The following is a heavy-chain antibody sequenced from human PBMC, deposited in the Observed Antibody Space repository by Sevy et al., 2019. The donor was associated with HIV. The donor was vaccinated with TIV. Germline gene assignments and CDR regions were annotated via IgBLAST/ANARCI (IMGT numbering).Heavy chain of an antibody. Sequence: SETLSLTCTVSGDSPGRGGYYWSWIRQHPGGGLEWIGYIYYSGSTYYNASLKSRLTISVDTSKNQFSLNLSSVTAADTAVYYCASSPYYYDSGGYYRGEYFQHWGQGILVTVSS. CDR1: GDSPGRGGYY. J-gene: IGHJ1*01. V-gene: IGHV4-31*03. CDR2: IYYSGST. CDR3: ASSPYYYDSGGYYRGEYFQH. D-gene: IGHD3-22*01.